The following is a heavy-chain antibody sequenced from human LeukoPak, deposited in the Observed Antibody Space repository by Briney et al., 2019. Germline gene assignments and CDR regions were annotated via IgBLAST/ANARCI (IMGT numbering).Heavy chain of an antibody. CDR3: ARVFDLYSSGWCFDY. Sequence: SETLSLTCTVSGGSIRSSSYYWGWIRQPPGKGLEWIGSIYDRGSTYYNPSLKSRVTISVDTPKNQFSLKLSSVTAADTAVYYCARVFDLYSSGWCFDYWGQGTLVTVSS. J-gene: IGHJ4*02. V-gene: IGHV4-39*07. D-gene: IGHD6-19*01. CDR2: IYDRGST. CDR1: GGSIRSSSYY.